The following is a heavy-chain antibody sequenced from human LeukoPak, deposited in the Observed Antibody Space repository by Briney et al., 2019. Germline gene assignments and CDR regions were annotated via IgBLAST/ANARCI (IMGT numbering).Heavy chain of an antibody. CDR2: IYPGGSDT. V-gene: IGHV5-51*01. CDR1: GYSFTSYW. CDR3: ARQGIEHYDSSGYYSNFDY. J-gene: IGHJ4*02. D-gene: IGHD3-22*01. Sequence: GESLKISCKGSGYSFTSYWIGWVRQMPGKGLEWMGIIYPGGSDTRYSPSFQGQVTISADKSISTAYLQWSSLKASDTAMYYCARQGIEHYDSSGYYSNFDYWGQGTLVTVSS.